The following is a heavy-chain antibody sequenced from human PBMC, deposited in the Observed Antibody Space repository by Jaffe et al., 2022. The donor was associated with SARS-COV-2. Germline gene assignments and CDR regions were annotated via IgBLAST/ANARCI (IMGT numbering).Heavy chain of an antibody. J-gene: IGHJ5*02. Sequence: QVQLVQSGAEVKKPGASVKVSCKASGYTFTSYYVHWVRRAPGRGLEWLGIINPTDGTTTYAQRFQGRVTMTRDTSTRTVYMELSSLRSEDTAVYYCARDGSGSYGFDPWGQGTLVTVSS. CDR3: ARDGSGSYGFDP. V-gene: IGHV1-46*01. CDR2: INPTDGTT. CDR1: GYTFTSYY. D-gene: IGHD3-10*01.